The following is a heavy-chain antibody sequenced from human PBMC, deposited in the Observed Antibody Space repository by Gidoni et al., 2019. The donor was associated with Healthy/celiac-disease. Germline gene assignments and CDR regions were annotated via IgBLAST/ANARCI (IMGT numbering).Heavy chain of an antibody. D-gene: IGHD3-22*01. CDR3: ARPNYDSSGYYWAFDI. J-gene: IGHJ3*02. Sequence: QVQLVESWGGLVKPGGSLRLSCSASGFTSRDYYMSWIRQAPGKGLEWVSYISSSSSYTNYADSVKGRVTISRDNAKNSLYLQMNSLRAEDTAVYYCARPNYDSSGYYWAFDIWGQGTMVTVSS. CDR1: GFTSRDYY. V-gene: IGHV3-11*06. CDR2: ISSSSSYT.